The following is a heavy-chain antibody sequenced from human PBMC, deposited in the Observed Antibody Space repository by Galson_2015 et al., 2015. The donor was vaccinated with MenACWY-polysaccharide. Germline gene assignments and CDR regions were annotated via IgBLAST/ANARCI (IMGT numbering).Heavy chain of an antibody. D-gene: IGHD1-26*01. J-gene: IGHJ6*02. CDR3: AKDRESVGPTYHYYYYGMDV. CDR2: ISSSSSYI. Sequence: SLRLSCEASGFTFSSYCMNWVRQAPGKGLEWVASISSSSSYICYADSVKGRFTITRDNAKNSLYLQMNSLRAEDTAVLYCAKDRESVGPTYHYYYYGMDVWGQGTTVTVSS. CDR1: GFTFSSYC. V-gene: IGHV3-21*01.